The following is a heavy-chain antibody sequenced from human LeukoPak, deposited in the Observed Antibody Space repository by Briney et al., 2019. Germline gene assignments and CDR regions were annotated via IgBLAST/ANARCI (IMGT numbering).Heavy chain of an antibody. Sequence: GGSLRLSCAASGFTFSSYAMSWVRQAPGKGLEWVSAISGNGGSTYYADSVKGRFTISRDNSKNTLYLQMNSLRAEDTAVYYCAKDPGGLAMIVVNDDYWGQGTLVTVSS. J-gene: IGHJ4*02. CDR1: GFTFSSYA. CDR3: AKDPGGLAMIVVNDDY. V-gene: IGHV3-23*01. CDR2: ISGNGGST. D-gene: IGHD3-22*01.